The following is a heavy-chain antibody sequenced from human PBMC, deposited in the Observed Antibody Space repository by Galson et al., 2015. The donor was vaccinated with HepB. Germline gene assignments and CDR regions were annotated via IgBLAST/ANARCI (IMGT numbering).Heavy chain of an antibody. CDR3: AREAGGDSWYFDL. CDR1: GGSVSSGSYY. Sequence: SETLSLTCTVSGGSVSSGSYYWSWIRQPPGKGLEWIGYIYYSGSTNYNPSLKSRVTISVDTSKNQFSLKLSSVTAADTAVYYCAREAGGDSWYFDLWGRGTLVTVSS. V-gene: IGHV4-61*01. CDR2: IYYSGST. D-gene: IGHD3-16*01. J-gene: IGHJ2*01.